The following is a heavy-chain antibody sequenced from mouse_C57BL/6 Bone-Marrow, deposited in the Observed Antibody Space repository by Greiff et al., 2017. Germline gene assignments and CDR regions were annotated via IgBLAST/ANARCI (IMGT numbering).Heavy chain of an antibody. CDR3: ARSPLYYYGSSPYFDY. D-gene: IGHD1-1*01. J-gene: IGHJ2*01. CDR2: ISSGGSYT. Sequence: EVQRVESGGDLVKPGGSLKLSCAASGFTFSSYGMSWVSQTPDKRLEWVATISSGGSYTYYPDSVKGRFTISRDNAKNTLYLQMSSLKSEDTAMYYCARSPLYYYGSSPYFDYWGQGTTLTVSS. V-gene: IGHV5-6*01. CDR1: GFTFSSYG.